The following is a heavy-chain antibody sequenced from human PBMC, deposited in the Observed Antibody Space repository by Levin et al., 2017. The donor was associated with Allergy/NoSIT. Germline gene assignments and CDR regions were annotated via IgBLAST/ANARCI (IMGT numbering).Heavy chain of an antibody. V-gene: IGHV2-5*02. J-gene: IGHJ3*02. CDR1: GFSLNTRAVG. D-gene: IGHD3-10*01. CDR2: IYWDDDK. Sequence: VSGPTLVKPTQTLTLTCTFSGFSLNTRAVGVGWIRQPPGKALEWLALIYWDDDKRYSSSLENRLTITKDTSKKQVVLIMTNMDPVDTATYYCAHTYYGSGLGAFDIWGQGTMVTVSS. CDR3: AHTYYGSGLGAFDI.